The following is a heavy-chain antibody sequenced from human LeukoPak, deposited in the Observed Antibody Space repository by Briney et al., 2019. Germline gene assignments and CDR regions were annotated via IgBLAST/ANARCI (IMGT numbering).Heavy chain of an antibody. CDR3: AREVADYGGYYYYHYMDV. D-gene: IGHD4-23*01. Sequence: SSETLSLTCTVSGASISNYFWSWIRQPPGKGLEWIGSIYYSGSTYYNPSLKSRVTISVDTSKNQFSLKLSSVTAADTAMYYCAREVADYGGYYYYHYMDVWGKGTTVTISS. V-gene: IGHV4-59*12. J-gene: IGHJ6*03. CDR1: GASISNYF. CDR2: IYYSGST.